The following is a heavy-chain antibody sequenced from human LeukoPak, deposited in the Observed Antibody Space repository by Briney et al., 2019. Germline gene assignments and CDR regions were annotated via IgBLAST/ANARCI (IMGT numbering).Heavy chain of an antibody. CDR3: AKWGDYDILTGYYVPDY. D-gene: IGHD3-9*01. CDR1: GFTFTNYA. V-gene: IGHV3-23*01. J-gene: IGHJ4*02. Sequence: GGSLRLSCVASGFTFTNYAMSWVRQAPGKGLEWVSAITGSDGSSYYADSVKGRFTISRDNSNNTLYLQVNSLRAEDTAVYYCAKWGDYDILTGYYVPDYWGQGTLVTVSS. CDR2: ITGSDGSS.